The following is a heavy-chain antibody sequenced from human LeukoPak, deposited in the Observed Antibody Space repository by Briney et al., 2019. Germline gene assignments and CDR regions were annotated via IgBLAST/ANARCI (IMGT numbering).Heavy chain of an antibody. CDR1: GFDFRKYY. J-gene: IGHJ5*02. CDR2: IGASGSTI. Sequence: PGGSLRLSCAASGFDFRKYYMSWIRQAPGKGLEWVAYIGASGSTIYYTDSVKGRFTISRDNAKNSLYLDMNSLRDEDTAIYYCAREEGSSWSWGWIDPWGQGTLVTVSS. D-gene: IGHD6-13*01. CDR3: AREEGSSWSWGWIDP. V-gene: IGHV3-11*04.